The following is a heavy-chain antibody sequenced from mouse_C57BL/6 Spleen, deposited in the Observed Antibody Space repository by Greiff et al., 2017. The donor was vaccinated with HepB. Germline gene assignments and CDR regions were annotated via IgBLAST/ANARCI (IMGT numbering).Heavy chain of an antibody. CDR3: ASWAMDY. CDR1: GSSFTSYY. J-gene: IGHJ4*01. Sequence: QVHVKQSGPELVKPGASVKISCKASGSSFTSYYIHWVKQRPGQGLEWIGWIYPGMGNTKYYEKFKGKATLTADTASSTAYMQLSSLTSEDSAVYYCASWAMDYWGQGTSVTVSS. CDR2: IYPGMGNT. V-gene: IGHV1-66*01.